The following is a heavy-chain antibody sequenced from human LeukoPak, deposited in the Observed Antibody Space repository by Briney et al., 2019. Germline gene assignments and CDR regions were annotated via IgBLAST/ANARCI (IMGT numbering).Heavy chain of an antibody. CDR1: GGSISSSSYY. CDR3: ARLVREVVDTAMVGSFDY. CDR2: IYYSGST. V-gene: IGHV4-39*01. D-gene: IGHD5-18*01. Sequence: SETLSLTCTVSGGSISSSSYYWGWIRQPPGKGLEWIGSIYYSGSTYYNPSLKSRVTTSVDTSKNQFSLKLSSVTAADTAVYYCARLVREVVDTAMVGSFDYWGQGTLVTVSS. J-gene: IGHJ4*02.